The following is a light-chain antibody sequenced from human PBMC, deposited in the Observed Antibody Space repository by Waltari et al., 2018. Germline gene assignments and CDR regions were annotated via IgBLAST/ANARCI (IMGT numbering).Light chain of an antibody. J-gene: IGKJ1*01. CDR3: KQYSSFWT. CDR1: PSISSW. CDR2: KAS. V-gene: IGKV1-5*03. Sequence: DIQMTQSPYTLSASVGDRVTITSRASPSISSWLAWFQQKPGKAPKLLIQKASSLESGVPSRFSGSGSGTEFTLTISSLQPDDFATYYCKQYSSFWTFGQGTKVEIK.